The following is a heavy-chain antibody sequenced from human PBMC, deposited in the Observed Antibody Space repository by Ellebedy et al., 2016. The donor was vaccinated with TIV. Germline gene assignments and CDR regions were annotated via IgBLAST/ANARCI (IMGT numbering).Heavy chain of an antibody. V-gene: IGHV4-39*07. CDR3: VRDCGTSTWYWFDP. J-gene: IGHJ5*02. D-gene: IGHD6-13*01. Sequence: SETLSLTXTVSGGSITSSSYYWGWIRQPPGKGLEWIGSLHYSGNTYYNPSLKSRVTISVDTSKNQFSLQLNSVTAADTAVYYCVRDCGTSTWYWFDPWGQGTLVTVPS. CDR2: LHYSGNT. CDR1: GGSITSSSYY.